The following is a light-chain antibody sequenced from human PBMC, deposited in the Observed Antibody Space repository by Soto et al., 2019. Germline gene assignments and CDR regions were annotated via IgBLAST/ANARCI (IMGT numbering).Light chain of an antibody. CDR2: WAS. Sequence: DIVMTQSPDSLAVSLGERATINCKSSQSVLYSSNNKNYLAWYQQKPGQPPKLLIYWASTRESGVPDRFSGSGSGTYFTLTISSLQAEDVAVYYCQQYYSTPHTFGQGTKLEIK. CDR1: QSVLYSSNNKNY. V-gene: IGKV4-1*01. CDR3: QQYYSTPHT. J-gene: IGKJ2*01.